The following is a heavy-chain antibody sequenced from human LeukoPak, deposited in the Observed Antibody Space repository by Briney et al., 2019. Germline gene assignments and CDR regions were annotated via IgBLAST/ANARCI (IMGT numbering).Heavy chain of an antibody. J-gene: IGHJ4*02. V-gene: IGHV3-23*01. Sequence: GGSLRLSCAASGFTFSSYAMSWVRQAPGKGLEWVSAISGSGGSTYYADSVKGRFTTSRDNSKNTLYLQTNSLRAEDTAVYYCAKARYGDYVAPVGGPFDYWGQGTLVTVSS. CDR1: GFTFSSYA. CDR2: ISGSGGST. CDR3: AKARYGDYVAPVGGPFDY. D-gene: IGHD4-17*01.